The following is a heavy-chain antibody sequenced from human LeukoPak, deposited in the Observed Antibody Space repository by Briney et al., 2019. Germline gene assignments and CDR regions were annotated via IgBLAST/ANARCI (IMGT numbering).Heavy chain of an antibody. J-gene: IGHJ6*02. CDR3: ARVSLGNEPGSPQNYYYYGMDV. CDR2: IIPIFGTA. Sequence: ASVNVSLKASGGTFSIYAISWVRQVPGQGLEWMGGIIPIFGTANYAQKFQGRVTITADESTSTAYMELSSLRSEDTAVYYCARVSLGNEPGSPQNYYYYGMDVWGQGTTVTVSS. V-gene: IGHV1-69*01. CDR1: GGTFSIYA.